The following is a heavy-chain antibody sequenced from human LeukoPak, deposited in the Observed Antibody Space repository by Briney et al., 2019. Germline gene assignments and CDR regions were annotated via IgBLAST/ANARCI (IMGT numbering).Heavy chain of an antibody. V-gene: IGHV3-30*18. D-gene: IGHD2-15*01. J-gene: IGHJ4*02. CDR2: ISYDGSNK. CDR1: GFTFRTYG. Sequence: GGSLRLSCAASGFTFRTYGMHWVRQAPGKGPEWVAVISYDGSNKYYADSVKGRFTISRDNSKNTLYLQMNSLRAEDTAVYYCAKPDTDTDIVVVVAAPPPFDYWGQGTLVTVSS. CDR3: AKPDTDTDIVVVVAAPPPFDY.